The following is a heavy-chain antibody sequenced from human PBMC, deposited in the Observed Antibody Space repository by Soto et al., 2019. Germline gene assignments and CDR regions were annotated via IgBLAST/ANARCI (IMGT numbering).Heavy chain of an antibody. D-gene: IGHD1-26*01. J-gene: IGHJ4*02. CDR1: GGSISSSSYY. CDR3: ARRVSGSDLHY. V-gene: IGHV4-39*01. CDR2: LYYSGST. Sequence: LPLQESGPGLVKPSETLSLTCTVSGGSISSSSYYWGWIRQPPGKGLEWIGNLYYSGSTYYNPSLKSRVTISVDTAKNQFSLKLSSVTAAYTAAYYCARRVSGSDLHYWGQGTLVTVSS.